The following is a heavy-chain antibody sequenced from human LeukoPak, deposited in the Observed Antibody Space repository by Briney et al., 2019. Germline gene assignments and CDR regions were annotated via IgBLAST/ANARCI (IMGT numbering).Heavy chain of an antibody. Sequence: GGTLRLSCADSGFTFSSYGMSWVRQAPGKGLGWVSAISGSGGSTYYADSVKGRFTISRDNSKNTLYLQMNSLRAEDTAVYYCAKISDYDILTGYYIDYWGQGTLVSVSS. CDR2: ISGSGGST. CDR1: GFTFSSYG. CDR3: AKISDYDILTGYYIDY. J-gene: IGHJ4*02. V-gene: IGHV3-23*01. D-gene: IGHD3-9*01.